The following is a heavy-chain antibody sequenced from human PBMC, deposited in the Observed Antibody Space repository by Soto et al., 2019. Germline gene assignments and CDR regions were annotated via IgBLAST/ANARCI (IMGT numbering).Heavy chain of an antibody. CDR3: ARDRGPYCSSTSCYQFDY. V-gene: IGHV3-48*01. D-gene: IGHD2-2*01. Sequence: GGSLRLSCAASGFSFSGKTMYWVRQAPAKGLEWVSYICSSSSTIYYADSVKGRFTISRDNAKNSLYLQMNSLRAEDTAVYYCARDRGPYCSSTSCYQFDYWGQGALVTVSS. J-gene: IGHJ4*02. CDR1: GFSFSGKT. CDR2: ICSSSSTI.